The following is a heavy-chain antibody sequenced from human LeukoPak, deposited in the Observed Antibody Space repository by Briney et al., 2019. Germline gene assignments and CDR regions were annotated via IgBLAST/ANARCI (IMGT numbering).Heavy chain of an antibody. Sequence: QPGGSLRLSCAASGFTFSSYWMHWVRQAPGKGLVWDSRINSDGSSTSYADSVKGRFTISRDNAKNTLYLQMNSLRAEDTAVYYCASDSSGLFEGNQNDAFDIWGPGTMVTVSS. V-gene: IGHV3-74*01. CDR2: INSDGSST. J-gene: IGHJ3*02. CDR3: ASDSSGLFEGNQNDAFDI. CDR1: GFTFSSYW. D-gene: IGHD6-19*01.